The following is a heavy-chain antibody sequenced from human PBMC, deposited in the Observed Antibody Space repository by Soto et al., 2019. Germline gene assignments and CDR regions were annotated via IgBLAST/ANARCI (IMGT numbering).Heavy chain of an antibody. Sequence: SETLSLTCAVYGGSFSGYYWSWIRQPPGKGLEWIGEINHRGSTNYNPSLKSRVTISVDTSKTQFSLKLSSVTAADTAVYYCARLPFSGSYFDYWGQG. CDR1: GGSFSGYY. V-gene: IGHV4-34*01. CDR3: ARLPFSGSYFDY. D-gene: IGHD1-26*01. J-gene: IGHJ4*02. CDR2: INHRGST.